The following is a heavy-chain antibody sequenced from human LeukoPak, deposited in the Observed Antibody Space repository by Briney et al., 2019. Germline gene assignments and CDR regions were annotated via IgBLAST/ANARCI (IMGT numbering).Heavy chain of an antibody. V-gene: IGHV1-24*01. CDR2: FDPGDGET. CDR1: GYTLTELS. D-gene: IGHD3-22*01. J-gene: IGHJ4*02. CDR3: ATAFSGYYKFDY. Sequence: EASVTVSCKVSGYTLTELSMHWVRQAPGKGLEWMGGFDPGDGETIYAQKFQGRVTMTEDTSTDTAYMELSSLRSEDTAVYYCATAFSGYYKFDYWGQGTLVTVSS.